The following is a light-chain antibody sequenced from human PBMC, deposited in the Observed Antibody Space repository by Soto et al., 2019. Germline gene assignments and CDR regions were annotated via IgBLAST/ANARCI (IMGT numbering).Light chain of an antibody. CDR2: AAS. Sequence: EIVWTQSPGTLSLSPGERATLSCRASQTLSSGYLAWYQQKPGQAPRILIYAASSRATGIPARFSGSGSGTDFTLTISSLEPEDFAVYYCQQRSNWFLTFGGGTKVDIK. V-gene: IGKV3D-20*02. CDR3: QQRSNWFLT. J-gene: IGKJ4*01. CDR1: QTLSSGY.